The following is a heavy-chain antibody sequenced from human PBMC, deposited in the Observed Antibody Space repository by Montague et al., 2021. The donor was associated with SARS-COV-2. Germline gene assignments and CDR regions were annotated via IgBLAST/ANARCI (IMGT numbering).Heavy chain of an antibody. CDR3: ARRALGNCSGGSCYSAFDY. Sequence: SETLSLTCTVSGGSISSYYWSWIRQPPGKGLEWIGYIYYSGSTNYNPSLKSRVTISEDTSKNQFSLKLSSVTAADTAVYYCARRALGNCSGGSCYSAFDYWGQGTLVTVSS. CDR1: GGSISSYY. D-gene: IGHD2-15*01. V-gene: IGHV4-59*08. J-gene: IGHJ4*02. CDR2: IYYSGST.